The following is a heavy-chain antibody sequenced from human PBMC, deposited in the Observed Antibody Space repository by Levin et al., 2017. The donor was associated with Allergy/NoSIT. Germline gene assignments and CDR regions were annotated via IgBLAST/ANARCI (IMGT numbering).Heavy chain of an antibody. CDR3: AKLPRPGIAAAGGFDY. V-gene: IGHV3-23*01. J-gene: IGHJ4*02. Sequence: GGSLRLSCAASGFTFSSYAMSWVRQAPGKGLEWVSAISGSGGSTYYADSVKGRFTISRDNSKNTLYLQMNSLRAEDTAVYYCAKLPRPGIAAAGGFDYWGQGTLVTVSS. D-gene: IGHD6-13*01. CDR2: ISGSGGST. CDR1: GFTFSSYA.